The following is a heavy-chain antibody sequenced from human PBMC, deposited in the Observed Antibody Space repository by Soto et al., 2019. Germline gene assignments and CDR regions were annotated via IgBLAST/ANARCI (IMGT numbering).Heavy chain of an antibody. J-gene: IGHJ4*01. Sequence: PSETLSLTCTVSGGSISNGGYYWNWARQHPGKGLEWIGYIHYSGSTWYNPSLESRVTISVDTSKDQFSLKLRSVTAADTAVYYCARVRGSGSYAAYYFDSWGQGTLVTSPQ. D-gene: IGHD3-10*01. CDR1: GGSISNGGYY. V-gene: IGHV4-31*03. CDR2: IHYSGST. CDR3: ARVRGSGSYAAYYFDS.